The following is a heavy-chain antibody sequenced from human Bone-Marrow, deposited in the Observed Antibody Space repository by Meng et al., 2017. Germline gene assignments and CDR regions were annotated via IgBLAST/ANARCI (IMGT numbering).Heavy chain of an antibody. CDR3: ATGAAAADH. V-gene: IGHV3-15*01. D-gene: IGHD6-13*01. CDR1: GFSFTDAW. Sequence: VQLVGSGGGLVKPGGSLRLSCVASGFSFTDAWMSWVRQAPGKGLEWVGRIKRKSDGGTTDYAAPVKGRFTISRDDSKNTLYLQMNSLITEDTAVYFCATGAAAADHWGQGTLVTVSS. CDR2: IKRKSDGGTT. J-gene: IGHJ4*02.